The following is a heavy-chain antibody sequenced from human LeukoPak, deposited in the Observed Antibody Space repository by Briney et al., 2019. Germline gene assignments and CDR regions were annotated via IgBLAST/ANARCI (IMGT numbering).Heavy chain of an antibody. CDR2: ISYDVSNK. D-gene: IGHD3-22*01. Sequence: PGGSLRLSCAASGFTFSNYAMHWVRQAPGRGLEGVAVISYDVSNKYYADSVKGRFTISRDNSKNTLYLQMNSLRAEDTAVYYCARDPYHYYDSSGYYDYWGQGTLVTVSS. CDR1: GFTFSNYA. CDR3: ARDPYHYYDSSGYYDY. V-gene: IGHV3-30-3*01. J-gene: IGHJ4*02.